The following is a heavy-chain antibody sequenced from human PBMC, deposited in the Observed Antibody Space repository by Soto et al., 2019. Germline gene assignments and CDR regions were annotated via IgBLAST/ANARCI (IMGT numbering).Heavy chain of an antibody. J-gene: IGHJ4*02. CDR2: INSVGVI. D-gene: IGHD2-21*01. V-gene: IGHV3-64*01. CDR1: GFTFSSYA. Sequence: EVQLVESGGGLVQPGGSLRLSCAASGFTFSSYAFHWVRQAPGKGLEFVSYINSVGVIYYANAVKDRFTISRDNSKNALYLQMGRLRAEDMAVYYCARAGRDGGYSYYFDYWGQGNRVTVPP. CDR3: ARAGRDGGYSYYFDY.